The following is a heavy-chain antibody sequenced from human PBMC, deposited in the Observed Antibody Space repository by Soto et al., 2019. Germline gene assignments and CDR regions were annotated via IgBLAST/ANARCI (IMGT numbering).Heavy chain of an antibody. D-gene: IGHD5-12*01. CDR1: GYTFTSYG. Sequence: QVQLVQSGAEVKKPGASVKVSCKASGYTFTSYGISWVRQAPGQGLEWMGWISAYNGNTNYAQKLQGRVTMNTDTSTSTAYMKMRSLRSDDTAVYYCATSGIVATITRVYWGQGTLVTVSS. CDR3: ATSGIVATITRVY. V-gene: IGHV1-18*01. J-gene: IGHJ4*02. CDR2: ISAYNGNT.